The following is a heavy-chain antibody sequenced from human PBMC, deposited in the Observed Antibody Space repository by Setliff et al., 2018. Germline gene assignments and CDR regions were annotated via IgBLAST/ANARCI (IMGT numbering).Heavy chain of an antibody. V-gene: IGHV1-3*01. Sequence: ASVQVSCKASGYTFTNYGINWVRQAPGQRLEWMGWINAGNGNTKYSQKFQGRVTITRDTSASTAYMELSSLRSEDTAVYYCARAGGLYDSSGFPRWEFDSWGQGTLVTVSS. CDR1: GYTFTNYG. J-gene: IGHJ4*02. CDR3: ARAGGLYDSSGFPRWEFDS. CDR2: INAGNGNT. D-gene: IGHD3-22*01.